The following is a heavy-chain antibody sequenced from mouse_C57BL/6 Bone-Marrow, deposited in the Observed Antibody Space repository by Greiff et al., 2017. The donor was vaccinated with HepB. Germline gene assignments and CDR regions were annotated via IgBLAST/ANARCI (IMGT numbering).Heavy chain of an antibody. CDR2: IYPRSGNT. CDR3: ARFITTVGEDYFDD. D-gene: IGHD1-1*01. Sequence: VQLQQSGAELARPGASVKLSCKASGYTFTSYGISWVKQRTGQGLEWIGEIYPRSGNTYYNEKFKGKATLTADKSSSTAYMELRSLTSEDSAVYFCARFITTVGEDYFDDWGQGTTLTVSS. J-gene: IGHJ2*01. CDR1: GYTFTSYG. V-gene: IGHV1-81*01.